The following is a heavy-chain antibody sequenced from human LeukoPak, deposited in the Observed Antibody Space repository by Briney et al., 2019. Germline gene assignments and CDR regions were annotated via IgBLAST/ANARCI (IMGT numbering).Heavy chain of an antibody. D-gene: IGHD3-3*01. V-gene: IGHV3-20*04. CDR1: GFTFDDYG. CDR2: INWNGGST. CDR3: ARGGITIFGVVSYMDV. Sequence: GGSPRLSCAASGFTFDDYGMSWVRQAPGKGLEWVSGINWNGGSTGYADSVKGRFTISRDNAKNSLYLQMNSLRAEDTALYYCARGGITIFGVVSYMDVWGKGTTVTVSS. J-gene: IGHJ6*03.